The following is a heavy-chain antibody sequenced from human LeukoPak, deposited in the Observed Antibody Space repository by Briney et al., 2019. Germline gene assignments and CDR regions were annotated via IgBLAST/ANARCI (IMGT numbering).Heavy chain of an antibody. CDR1: GGSISSHD. V-gene: IGHV4-59*11. Sequence: SETLSLTCTVSGGSISSHDWSWIRQPPGKGLEWIGDIYYSVSTDYNPSLKSRVAISVDTSKNQFSLKLSSVTAADTAVYYCARDHYDSSGYHLDYWGQGTLVTVSS. D-gene: IGHD3-22*01. CDR2: IYYSVST. CDR3: ARDHYDSSGYHLDY. J-gene: IGHJ4*02.